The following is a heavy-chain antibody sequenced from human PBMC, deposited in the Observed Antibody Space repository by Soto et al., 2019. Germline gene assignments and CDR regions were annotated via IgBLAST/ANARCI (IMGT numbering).Heavy chain of an antibody. V-gene: IGHV4-4*02. Sequence: KPSETLSLTCAVSGGSISSSNWWSWVRQPPGKGLEWIGEIYHSGSTNYNPSLKSRVTISVDKSKNQFSLKLSSVTAADTAVYYCARVVLGTIREWPAYFDYWGQGTLVTVSS. CDR1: GGSISSSNW. J-gene: IGHJ4*02. CDR2: IYHSGST. D-gene: IGHD3-3*01. CDR3: ARVVLGTIREWPAYFDY.